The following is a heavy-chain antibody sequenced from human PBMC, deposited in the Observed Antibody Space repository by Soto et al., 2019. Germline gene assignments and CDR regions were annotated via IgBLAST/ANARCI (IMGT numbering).Heavy chain of an antibody. V-gene: IGHV1-3*01. D-gene: IGHD2-15*01. J-gene: IGHJ4*02. CDR1: GYTFTSYA. CDR3: ARDRGYCSGGSCYWALYCFDH. Sequence: ASVKVSCKASGYTFTSYAMHWVRQAPGQRLEWMGWINASNSTTKYSQKFQSRVTITRDTSASTAYTELSSLRSEDTAVYYYARDRGYCSGGSCYWALYCFDHWGQGTLVTVSS. CDR2: INASNSTT.